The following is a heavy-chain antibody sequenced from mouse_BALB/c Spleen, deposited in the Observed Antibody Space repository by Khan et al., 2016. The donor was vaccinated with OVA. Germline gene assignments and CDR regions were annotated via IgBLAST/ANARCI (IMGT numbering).Heavy chain of an antibody. CDR2: IDPSDSET. V-gene: IGHV1-61*01. CDR3: TRREKYGYDPSWFAD. D-gene: IGHD2-2*01. CDR1: GYTFTSYW. Sequence: VQLQQPGAELVRPGASVKLSCKASGYTFTSYWMNWVKQRPGHGLEWIGRIDPSDSETHYNQMFKDKATLTVDKSSSTAYMQLSSLTSEDSAVYYCTRREKYGYDPSWFADWGQGTLVTVSA. J-gene: IGHJ3*01.